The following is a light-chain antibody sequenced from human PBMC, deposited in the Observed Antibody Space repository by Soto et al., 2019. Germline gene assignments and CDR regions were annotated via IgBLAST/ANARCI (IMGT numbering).Light chain of an antibody. Sequence: EVVMTQSPATLSVSPGERATLSCRASQSVNSNLAWYQQKPGQAPRLLIHGASTRATGIPARFSGSGFGTEFILTISSLQSKDFAIYYCQQYNNWLWTFGQGTKVEIK. CDR1: QSVNSN. CDR3: QQYNNWLWT. CDR2: GAS. J-gene: IGKJ1*01. V-gene: IGKV3-15*01.